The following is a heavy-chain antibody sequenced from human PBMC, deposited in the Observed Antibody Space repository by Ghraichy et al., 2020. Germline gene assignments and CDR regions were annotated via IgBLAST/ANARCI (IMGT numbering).Heavy chain of an antibody. CDR2: LSGGSKTT. D-gene: IGHD2-21*01. Sequence: GGSLRLSCTASEFTFSSHSMNWVRQAPGKGLEWLSYLSGGSKTTYYADSVKGRSTISSDKGKNSLYLQMNGLRAEDTGVYYWVRDMRIAYGMDVWGPGTTVTVSS. J-gene: IGHJ6*02. CDR1: EFTFSSHS. V-gene: IGHV3-48*01. CDR3: VRDMRIAYGMDV.